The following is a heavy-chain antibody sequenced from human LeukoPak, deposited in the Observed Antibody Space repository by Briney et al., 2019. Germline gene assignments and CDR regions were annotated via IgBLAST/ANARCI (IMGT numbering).Heavy chain of an antibody. CDR3: ARDPLLPYSSSWHYYGMDV. Sequence: TSETLSLTCAVSGGSISSGVYSWSWIRQPAGKGLEWIGRIYTSGSTNYNPSLKSRVTMSVDTSKNQFSLKLSSVTAADTAVYYCARDPLLPYSSSWHYYGMDVWGQGTTVTVSS. CDR1: GGSISSGVYS. V-gene: IGHV4-61*02. D-gene: IGHD6-13*01. J-gene: IGHJ6*02. CDR2: IYTSGST.